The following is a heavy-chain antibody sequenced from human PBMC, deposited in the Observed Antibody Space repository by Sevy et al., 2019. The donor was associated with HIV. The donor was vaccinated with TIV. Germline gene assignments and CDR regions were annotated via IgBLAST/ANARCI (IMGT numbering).Heavy chain of an antibody. CDR2: IKQDGSEK. CDR1: GFIFSDYW. J-gene: IGHJ4*02. Sequence: GGSLRLSCAGSGFIFSDYWLSWVRQSPGKGLEWVATIKQDGSEKYYVDSVKGRFAISRDNGRNSVSLEMTGLRVEDTALYYCSREAGGFNWMPYYFDSWGQGTLVTVSS. V-gene: IGHV3-7*01. D-gene: IGHD5-12*01. CDR3: SREAGGFNWMPYYFDS.